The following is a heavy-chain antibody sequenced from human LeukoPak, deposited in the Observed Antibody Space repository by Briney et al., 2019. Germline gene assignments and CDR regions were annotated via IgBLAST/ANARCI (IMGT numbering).Heavy chain of an antibody. CDR2: IKQDGSEK. D-gene: IGHD4-23*01. V-gene: IGHV3-7*05. CDR3: ARIPILNDCGGNGPCYFDY. CDR1: GFTFSSYW. J-gene: IGHJ4*02. Sequence: PGGSLRLSCAASGFTFSSYWMSWVRQAPGKGLEWVANIKQDGSEKYYVDSVKGRFTTSRDNAKNSLYLQMNSLRAEDTAVYYCARIPILNDCGGNGPCYFDYWGQGTLVTVSS.